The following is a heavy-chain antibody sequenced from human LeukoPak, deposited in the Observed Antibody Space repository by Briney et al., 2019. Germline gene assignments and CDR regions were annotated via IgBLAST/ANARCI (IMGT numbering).Heavy chain of an antibody. CDR1: GGSFSGYY. Sequence: SETLSLTCAVYGGSFSGYYWSWIRQPPGKGLEWIGEINHSGSTNYNLSLKSRITISVDTSKNQFSLKLSSVTAADTAVYYCARDMIELQWGQGTLVTVSS. J-gene: IGHJ4*02. CDR2: INHSGST. D-gene: IGHD3-22*01. V-gene: IGHV4-34*01. CDR3: ARDMIELQ.